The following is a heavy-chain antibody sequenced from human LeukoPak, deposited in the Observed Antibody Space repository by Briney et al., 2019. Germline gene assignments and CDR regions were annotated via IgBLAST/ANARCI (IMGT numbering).Heavy chain of an antibody. V-gene: IGHV1-2*02. CDR3: VRDLGHWYFDL. CDR2: INPNSGGT. D-gene: IGHD7-27*01. Sequence: GASVKVSCKASGYXFTGYYIHWVRQAPGQGLEWMGWINPNSGGTNYAQKFQGRVTMTRDTSISTAYMELSRLRSDDTAVYYCVRDLGHWYFDLWGRGTLVTVSS. CDR1: GYXFTGYY. J-gene: IGHJ2*01.